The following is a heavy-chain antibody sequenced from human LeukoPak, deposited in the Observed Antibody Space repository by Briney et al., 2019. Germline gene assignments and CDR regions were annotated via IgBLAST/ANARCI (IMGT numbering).Heavy chain of an antibody. J-gene: IGHJ4*02. V-gene: IGHV3-23*01. CDR1: GFPFSTYA. Sequence: GGSLRLSCAASGFPFSTYAMSWVRQAPGKGLEWASVISGSGGDTYYADSVKGRFTISGDNSKNTVYLQMNSLRAEDTALYYCAEGGVYGDYYFDYWGQGTLVTVSS. CDR2: ISGSGGDT. D-gene: IGHD4-17*01. CDR3: AEGGVYGDYYFDY.